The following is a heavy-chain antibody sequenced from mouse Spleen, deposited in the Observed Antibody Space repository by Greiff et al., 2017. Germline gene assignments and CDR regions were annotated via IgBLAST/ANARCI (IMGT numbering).Heavy chain of an antibody. CDR3: ARGDYYYDGSYAMDY. CDR1: GYTFTSYW. CDR2: INPSNGGT. Sequence: VQLQESGTELVKPGASVKLSCKASGYTFTSYWMHWVKQRPGQGLEWIGNINPSNGGTNYNEKFKSKATLTVDKSSSTAYMQLSSLTSEDSAVYYCARGDYYYDGSYAMDYWGQGTSVTVSS. J-gene: IGHJ4*01. D-gene: IGHD1-1*01. V-gene: IGHV1-53*01.